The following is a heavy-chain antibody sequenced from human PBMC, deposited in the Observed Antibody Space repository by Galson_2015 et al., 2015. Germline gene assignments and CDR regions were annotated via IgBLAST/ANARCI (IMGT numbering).Heavy chain of an antibody. CDR1: GFTFSSYA. V-gene: IGHV3-30-3*01. Sequence: SLRLSCAASGFTFSSYAMHWVRQAPGKGLEWVAVISYDGSNKYYADSVKGRFTISRDNSKNTLYLQMNSLRAEDTAVYYCARGFEELWVGAPWFDPWGQGTLVTVSS. J-gene: IGHJ5*02. CDR3: ARGFEELWVGAPWFDP. D-gene: IGHD5-18*01. CDR2: ISYDGSNK.